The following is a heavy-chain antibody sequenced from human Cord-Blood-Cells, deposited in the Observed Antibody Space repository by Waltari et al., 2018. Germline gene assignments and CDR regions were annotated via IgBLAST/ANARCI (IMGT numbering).Heavy chain of an antibody. D-gene: IGHD5-12*01. CDR2: INPNSGGT. J-gene: IGHJ6*02. CDR1: GYTFTGYY. V-gene: IGHV1-2*06. CDR3: AREKATMATNYYYGMDV. Sequence: QVQLVQSGAEVKKPGASVKVSCKASGYTFTGYYMHWVRQAPGQGLEWMGRINPNSGGTNYAQKFQGRVTMTRDTSISTAYMELSRLRSDDTAVYYCAREKATMATNYYYGMDVWGQGTTVTVSS.